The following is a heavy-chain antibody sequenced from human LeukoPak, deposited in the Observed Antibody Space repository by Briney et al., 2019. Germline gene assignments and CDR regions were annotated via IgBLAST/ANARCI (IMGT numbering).Heavy chain of an antibody. D-gene: IGHD2-2*01. V-gene: IGHV4-31*03. CDR3: ARGYCSSTSCPRTFDP. CDR2: IYYSGST. CDR1: GGSISSGGYC. J-gene: IGHJ5*02. Sequence: SETLSLTCTGSGGSISSGGYCWSWIRQHPGKGLEWVGYIYYSGSTYYNPSLKSRVTISVDTSKNQFSLKLSSVTAADTAVYYCARGYCSSTSCPRTFDPWGQGTLVTVSS.